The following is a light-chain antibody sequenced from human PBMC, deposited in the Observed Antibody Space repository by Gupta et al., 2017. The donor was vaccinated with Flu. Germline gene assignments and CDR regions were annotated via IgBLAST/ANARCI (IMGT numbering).Light chain of an antibody. CDR1: QDISSF. CDR3: QQRNSYPCWT. CDR2: GAS. J-gene: IGKJ4*01. V-gene: IGKV1-9*01. Sequence: DIQLTQSPSFLSASVGDRVTITCRASQDISSFLAWHQQKPGKAPKLLIYGASTLQSGVPSRFSGSGYGTEFTLTISSLHLVDSATYYCQQRNSYPCWTFGGGTKVEI.